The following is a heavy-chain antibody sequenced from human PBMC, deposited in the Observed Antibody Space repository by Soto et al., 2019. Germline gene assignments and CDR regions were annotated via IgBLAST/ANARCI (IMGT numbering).Heavy chain of an antibody. J-gene: IGHJ4*02. D-gene: IGHD4-17*01. CDR1: GYSFTGIG. CDR3: ARAASSAVSIFDF. V-gene: IGHV1-18*04. CDR2: ISGYNDNT. Sequence: QVQLVQSGAEVKKPGASVKVSCKASGYSFTGIGISWVRQAPGQGLEWMGWISGYNDNTNYAQQHQGRVTMTKDTSTSTAYMELKSLRSDDTAVYYCARAASSAVSIFDFWGQGTLVTVSS.